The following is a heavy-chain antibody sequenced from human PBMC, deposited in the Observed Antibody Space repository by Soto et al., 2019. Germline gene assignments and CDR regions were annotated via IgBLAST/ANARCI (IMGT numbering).Heavy chain of an antibody. Sequence: SETLSLTCTVSGGSISSYYWSWIRQPPGKGLEWIGYIYYSGSTNYNPSLKSRLTISVDTSKNQFSLKLTSVTAADTAVYFCAREDDGGDRDYYGLDVWGQGTTVTVSS. CDR3: AREDDGGDRDYYGLDV. CDR2: IYYSGST. CDR1: GGSISSYY. J-gene: IGHJ6*02. V-gene: IGHV4-59*12. D-gene: IGHD2-21*02.